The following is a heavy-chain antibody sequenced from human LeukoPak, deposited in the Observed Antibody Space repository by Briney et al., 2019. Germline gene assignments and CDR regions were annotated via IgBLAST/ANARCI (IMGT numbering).Heavy chain of an antibody. CDR3: ATSLGEFTFAN. V-gene: IGHV3-33*01. Sequence: GGSLRLSCVTSGFMFRNYGMHWVRQAPGKGLEWVVVIWYDGSNKYYAESVEGRFTISRDDSKNALYLQMNSLRVEDMAVYYCATSLGEFTFANWGQGTLVTVSS. D-gene: IGHD2/OR15-2a*01. J-gene: IGHJ4*02. CDR2: IWYDGSNK. CDR1: GFMFRNYG.